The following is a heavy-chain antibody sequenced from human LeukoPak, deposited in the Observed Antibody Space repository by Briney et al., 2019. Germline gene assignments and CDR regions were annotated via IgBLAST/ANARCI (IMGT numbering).Heavy chain of an antibody. CDR2: ISPSVGSA. D-gene: IGHD5-18*01. CDR3: ARDDARSTGYSYAYIDY. J-gene: IGHJ4*02. V-gene: IGHV1-46*01. Sequence: ASVKVSCKAFGYTFTGYYMHWVRQAPGQGLEWMGIISPSVGSAAYAQKFQGRVTMTRDTSTSTLYMELSSLRSEDTAVYYCARDDARSTGYSYAYIDYWGQGTLVTVSS. CDR1: GYTFTGYY.